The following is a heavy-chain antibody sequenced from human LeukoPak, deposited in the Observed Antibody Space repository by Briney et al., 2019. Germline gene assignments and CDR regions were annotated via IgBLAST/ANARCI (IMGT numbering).Heavy chain of an antibody. CDR2: IYYSGST. D-gene: IGHD6-13*01. CDR3: ARQSAAAGDFDY. Sequence: SETLSLTFTVSGGSISSYYWSWIRQPPGKGLEWIGYIYYSGSTNYNPSLKSRVTISVDTSKNQFSLKLSSVTAADTAVYYCARQSAAAGDFDYWGQGTLVTVSS. J-gene: IGHJ4*02. CDR1: GGSISSYY. V-gene: IGHV4-59*08.